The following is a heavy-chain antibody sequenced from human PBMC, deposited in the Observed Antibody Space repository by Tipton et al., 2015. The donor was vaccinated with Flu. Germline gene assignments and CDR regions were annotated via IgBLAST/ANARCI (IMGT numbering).Heavy chain of an antibody. CDR3: ARVSEIQTGSGSYQPPFAGYYGMDV. D-gene: IGHD3-10*01. CDR1: GGSISSYY. J-gene: IGHJ6*02. Sequence: TLSLTCTVSGGSISSYYWSWIRQPPGKGLEWIGYIYYSGSTNYNPSLKSRVTISVDTSKNQFSLKLSSVTAADTAVHYCARVSEIQTGSGSYQPPFAGYYGMDVWGQGTPVTVSS. V-gene: IGHV4-59*01. CDR2: IYYSGST.